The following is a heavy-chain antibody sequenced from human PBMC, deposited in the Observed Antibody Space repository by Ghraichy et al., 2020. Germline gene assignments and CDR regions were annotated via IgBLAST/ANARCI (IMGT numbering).Heavy chain of an antibody. Sequence: GESLNISCAASGFTFSNAWMNWVRQAPGKGLEWVGRIKSKTDGGTTDYAAPVKGRFTISRDDSKNTLYLQMNSLKTEDTAVYYCTRQYYYYYGMDVWGQGTTVTVSS. CDR2: IKSKTDGGTT. J-gene: IGHJ6*02. CDR1: GFTFSNAW. CDR3: TRQYYYYYGMDV. V-gene: IGHV3-15*07.